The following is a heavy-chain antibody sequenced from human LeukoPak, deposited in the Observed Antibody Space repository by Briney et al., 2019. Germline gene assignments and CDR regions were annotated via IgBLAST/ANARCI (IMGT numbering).Heavy chain of an antibody. CDR3: ARRRNFGSSWLKYFDY. Sequence: SETLSLTCTVSGGSISSSSYYWGWIRQPPGKGLEWIGSIYYSGSTYYNPSLKSRVTISVDTSKNQFPLKLSSVTAADTAVYYCARRRNFGSSWLKYFDYWGQGTLVTVSS. J-gene: IGHJ4*02. CDR2: IYYSGST. D-gene: IGHD6-13*01. CDR1: GGSISSSSYY. V-gene: IGHV4-39*01.